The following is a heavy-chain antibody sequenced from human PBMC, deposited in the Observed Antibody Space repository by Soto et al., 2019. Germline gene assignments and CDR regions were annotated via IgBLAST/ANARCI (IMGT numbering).Heavy chain of an antibody. CDR2: IYHSGST. CDR1: GGSISSSNW. D-gene: IGHD2-8*01. V-gene: IGHV4-4*02. J-gene: IGHJ5*02. CDR3: ARGRHCTSSCRFRFPSSSIDP. Sequence: PSETLSLTCAVSGGSISSSNWWSWVRQPPGKGLEWIGEIYHSGSTNYNPSLKSRVTISVDKSRNQFSLKLTSVTAADTAVYYCARGRHCTSSCRFRFPSSSIDPSGEAICLTLSS.